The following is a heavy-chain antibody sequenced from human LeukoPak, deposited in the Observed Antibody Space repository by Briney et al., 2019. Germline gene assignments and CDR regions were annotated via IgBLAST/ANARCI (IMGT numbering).Heavy chain of an antibody. J-gene: IGHJ4*02. CDR1: GLTFSSYA. CDR2: ISGSGGST. D-gene: IGHD5-18*01. Sequence: GGSLRLSCAASGLTFSSYAMSWVRQAPGKGLEWVSAISGSGGSTYYADSVKGRFTISRDNSKNTLYLQMNSLRAEDTAVYYCAKARNKYSYGSGGGYWGQGTLVTVSS. CDR3: AKARNKYSYGSGGGY. V-gene: IGHV3-23*01.